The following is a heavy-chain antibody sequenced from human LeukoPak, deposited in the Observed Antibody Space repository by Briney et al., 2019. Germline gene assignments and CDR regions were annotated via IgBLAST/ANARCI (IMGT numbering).Heavy chain of an antibody. CDR2: ISSSGSTI. Sequence: GGSLRLSCAASGFTFSSYEMNWVRQAPGKGREWVSYISSSGSTIYYADSVKGRFTISRDNAKNSLYLQMNSLRAEDTAVYYCAINQYYYDSSGYYYFDYWGQGTLVTVSS. CDR1: GFTFSSYE. J-gene: IGHJ4*02. D-gene: IGHD3-22*01. V-gene: IGHV3-48*03. CDR3: AINQYYYDSSGYYYFDY.